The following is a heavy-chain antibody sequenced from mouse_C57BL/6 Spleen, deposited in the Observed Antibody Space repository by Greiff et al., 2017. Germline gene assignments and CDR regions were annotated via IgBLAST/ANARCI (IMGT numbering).Heavy chain of an antibody. D-gene: IGHD1-1*01. V-gene: IGHV1-18*01. J-gene: IGHJ3*01. Sequence: VQLQQSGPELVKPGASVKIPCKASGYTFTDYNMDWVKQSHGTSLEWIGDINPNHGGTIYNQKFKGKATLTVDKASSTAYMELRSLTSEDTAVYYCANYYGSSPFAYWGQGTLVTVSA. CDR2: INPNHGGT. CDR3: ANYYGSSPFAY. CDR1: GYTFTDYN.